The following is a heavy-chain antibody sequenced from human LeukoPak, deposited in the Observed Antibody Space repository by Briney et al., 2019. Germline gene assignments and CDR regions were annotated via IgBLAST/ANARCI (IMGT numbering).Heavy chain of an antibody. V-gene: IGHV3-30-3*01. D-gene: IGHD1-1*01. J-gene: IGHJ4*02. CDR3: ASTDRATGTTWGLDY. CDR1: GFTFSSYA. Sequence: GGSLRLFCAASGFTFSSYAIHWVRQAPGKGLESVAVISYDGSNKYYADSVKGRFTISRDNSKNILYLQMNSLRADDTAVYYCASTDRATGTTWGLDYWGQGTLVIVSS. CDR2: ISYDGSNK.